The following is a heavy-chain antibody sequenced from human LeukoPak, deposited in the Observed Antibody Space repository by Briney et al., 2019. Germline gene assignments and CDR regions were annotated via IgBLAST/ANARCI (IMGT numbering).Heavy chain of an antibody. Sequence: GGSLRLSCAASGFTFSSYSMNWVRQAPGKGLEWVSSISSSSSYIYYADSVKGRFTISRDNAKNSLYLQMNSLRAEDTAVYYCASYDSSGYYPPYFQHWGQGTLVTVSS. CDR3: ASYDSSGYYPPYFQH. J-gene: IGHJ1*01. D-gene: IGHD3-22*01. V-gene: IGHV3-21*01. CDR1: GFTFSSYS. CDR2: ISSSSSYI.